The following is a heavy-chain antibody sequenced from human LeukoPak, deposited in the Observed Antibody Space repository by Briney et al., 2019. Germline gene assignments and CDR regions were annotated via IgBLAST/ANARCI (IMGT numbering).Heavy chain of an antibody. D-gene: IGHD2-2*02. J-gene: IGHJ6*02. CDR2: ISYDGSNK. V-gene: IGHV3-30*18. CDR1: GFTFSSYG. Sequence: GGSLRLSCAASGFTFSSYGMHWVRQAPGKGLEWVAVISYDGSNKYYADSVKGRFTISRDNSKNTLYLQMNSLRAEDTAVYYCAKAPYPTPFSYYYGMDVWGQGTTVTVSS. CDR3: AKAPYPTPFSYYYGMDV.